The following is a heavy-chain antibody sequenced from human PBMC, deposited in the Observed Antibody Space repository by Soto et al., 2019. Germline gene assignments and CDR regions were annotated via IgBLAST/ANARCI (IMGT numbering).Heavy chain of an antibody. J-gene: IGHJ4*02. CDR3: ARVLDVDTAMALGY. V-gene: IGHV3-33*01. D-gene: IGHD5-18*01. CDR2: IWYDGSNK. CDR1: GFTFSSYG. Sequence: QVQLVESGGGVVQPGRSLGLSCAASGFTFSSYGMHWVRQAPGKGLEWVAVIWYDGSNKYYADSVKGRFTISRDNSKNTLYLQMNSLRAEDTAAYYCARVLDVDTAMALGYWGQGTLVTVSS.